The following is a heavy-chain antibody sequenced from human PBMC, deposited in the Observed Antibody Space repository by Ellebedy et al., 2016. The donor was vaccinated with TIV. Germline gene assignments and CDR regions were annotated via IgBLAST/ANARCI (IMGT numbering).Heavy chain of an antibody. D-gene: IGHD1-1*01. CDR2: SNTNNGNP. J-gene: IGHJ4*02. Sequence: AASVTVSCKASGYNFTDYAMNWVRQAPGQGLEWMGWSNTNNGNPPDAQGFTGRFVLSLDTYVSTAYLQIRSLKAEDTAGYYFARLKLERLWGGPDYWGQGTLVTASS. CDR1: GYNFTDYA. CDR3: ARLKLERLWGGPDY. V-gene: IGHV7-4-1*02.